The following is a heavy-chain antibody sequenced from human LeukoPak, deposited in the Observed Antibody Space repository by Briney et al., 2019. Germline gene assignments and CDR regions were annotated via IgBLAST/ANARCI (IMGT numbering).Heavy chain of an antibody. CDR3: ARDDPVSGGGSCYNY. Sequence: GASVKVSCKASGYTFTSYDINWVRQATGQGLEWMGWISAYNGNTNYAQKLQGRVTMTTDTSTSTAYMELRSLRSDDTAVYYCARDDPVSGGGSCYNYWGQGTLVTVSS. J-gene: IGHJ4*02. D-gene: IGHD2-15*01. V-gene: IGHV1-18*01. CDR1: GYTFTSYD. CDR2: ISAYNGNT.